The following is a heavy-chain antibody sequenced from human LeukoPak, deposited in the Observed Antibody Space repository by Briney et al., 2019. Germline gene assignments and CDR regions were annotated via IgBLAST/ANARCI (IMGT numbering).Heavy chain of an antibody. J-gene: IGHJ4*02. D-gene: IGHD3-10*01. CDR1: GFTFGNFW. Sequence: PGGSLRLSCAASGFTFGNFWMSWVRQAPGRGLQWVASMKGDGSHIYYVDSVKGRFTISRDNARNSLYLQMNSLRAEDTAVYYCVQGTRRGAITMVRGVIGKSYYFDSWGQGTLVTVSS. CDR2: MKGDGSHI. V-gene: IGHV3-7*01. CDR3: VQGTRRGAITMVRGVIGKSYYFDS.